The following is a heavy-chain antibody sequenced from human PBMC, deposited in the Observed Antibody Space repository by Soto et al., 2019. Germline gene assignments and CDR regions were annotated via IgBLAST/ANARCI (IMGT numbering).Heavy chain of an antibody. CDR3: ARDVGYGLSDY. CDR2: ISAYNGNT. CDR1: GYTCTSYG. Sequence: QVQLVQSGAEVQKPGSSVKVSCKPSGYTCTSYGISWVRQDPGQGREWMGWISAYNGNTNYAQKLQGRVTITTNTSTSTASRELRSLRSDDTAVYYCARDVGYGLSDYWGQGTLVTVSS. D-gene: IGHD5-18*01. J-gene: IGHJ4*02. V-gene: IGHV1-18*01.